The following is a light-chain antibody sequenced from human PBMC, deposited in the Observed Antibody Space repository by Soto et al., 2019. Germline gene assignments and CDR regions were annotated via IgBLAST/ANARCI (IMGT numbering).Light chain of an antibody. V-gene: IGLV2-14*01. CDR3: SSYTTSSTQV. CDR1: SSDVGIYNY. CDR2: EVS. J-gene: IGLJ1*01. Sequence: QSVLTQPASVSGSPGQSIAISCTGSSSDVGIYNYVSWYQQHPGKVPKLIIYEVSNRPSGVSNRFSGSKSGNTASLTISGLQAEDDADYYCSSYTTSSTQVFGTGAKLTVL.